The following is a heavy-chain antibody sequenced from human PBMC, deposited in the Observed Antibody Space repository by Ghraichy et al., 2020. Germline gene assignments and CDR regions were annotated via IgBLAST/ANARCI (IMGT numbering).Heavy chain of an antibody. CDR1: GGSISSYY. CDR3: ARTVPLTRADGDYGGWFDP. J-gene: IGHJ5*02. Sequence: SETLSLTCTVSGGSISSYYWSWIRQPPGKGLEWIGYIYYSGSTNYNPSLKSRVTISVDTSKNQFSLKLSSVTAADTAVYYCARTVPLTRADGDYGGWFDPWGQGTLVTVSS. D-gene: IGHD4-17*01. CDR2: IYYSGST. V-gene: IGHV4-59*08.